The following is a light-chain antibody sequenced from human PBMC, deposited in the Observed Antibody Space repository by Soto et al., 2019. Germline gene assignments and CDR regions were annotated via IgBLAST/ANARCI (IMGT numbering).Light chain of an antibody. V-gene: IGLV2-23*02. J-gene: IGLJ3*02. CDR3: CSYAGNNALV. CDR1: SSNVGSYNF. Sequence: QSALTQPASVSGSRGQSITISCTGTSSNVGSYNFVSWYRQYPGKAPELIIYEVSQRPSTFFNRFSGSKSGNTASLTISGLQSDDEADYYCCSYAGNNALVLGGGTKLTVL. CDR2: EVS.